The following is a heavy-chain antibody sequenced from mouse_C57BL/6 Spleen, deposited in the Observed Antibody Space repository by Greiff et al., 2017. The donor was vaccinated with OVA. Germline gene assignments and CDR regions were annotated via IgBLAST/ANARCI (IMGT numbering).Heavy chain of an antibody. CDR2: ISSGSSTI. Sequence: EVKVVESGGGLVKPGGSLKLSCAASGFTFSDYGMHWVRQAPEKGLEWVAYISSGSSTIYYADTVKGRFTISRDNATNTLFLQMTSLRSEDTAMYYCARPDGYYEAWFACWGQGTLVTVSA. CDR3: ARPDGYYEAWFAC. CDR1: GFTFSDYG. D-gene: IGHD2-3*01. V-gene: IGHV5-17*01. J-gene: IGHJ3*01.